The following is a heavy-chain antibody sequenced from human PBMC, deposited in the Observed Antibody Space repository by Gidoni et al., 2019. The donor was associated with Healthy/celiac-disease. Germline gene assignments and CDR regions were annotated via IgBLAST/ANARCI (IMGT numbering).Heavy chain of an antibody. CDR2: INHSGST. D-gene: IGHD3-22*01. CDR3: ARAPRRDSSGYYQGYYFDY. CDR1: GGSFSGSY. V-gene: IGHV4-34*01. Sequence: QVQLQQWGAGLLKPSETLSLTCAVYGGSFSGSYWSWIRQPPGKGLEWIGEINHSGSTNYNPSLKSRVTISVDTSKNQFSLKLSSVTAADTAVYYCARAPRRDSSGYYQGYYFDYWGQGTLVTVSS. J-gene: IGHJ4*02.